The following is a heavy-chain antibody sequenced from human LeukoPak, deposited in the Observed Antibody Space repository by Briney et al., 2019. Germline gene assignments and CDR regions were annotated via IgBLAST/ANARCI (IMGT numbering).Heavy chain of an antibody. CDR1: GYTVAGYF. CDR2: INPNNGGT. Sequence: GASVKVSCKASGYTVAGYFMHWVRQAPGQGLEWMGWINPNNGGTNYAQKFQGRVTMTGDTSISTAYMELSRLTSDDTALYYCARGHILVPAGAFDLWGQGTVVTVSS. D-gene: IGHD2-21*01. J-gene: IGHJ3*01. V-gene: IGHV1-2*02. CDR3: ARGHILVPAGAFDL.